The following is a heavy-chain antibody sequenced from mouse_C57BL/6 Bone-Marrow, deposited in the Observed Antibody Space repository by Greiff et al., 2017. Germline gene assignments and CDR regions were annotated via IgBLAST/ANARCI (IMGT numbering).Heavy chain of an antibody. J-gene: IGHJ3*01. CDR1: GFNIKNTY. D-gene: IGHD3-2*02. V-gene: IGHV14-3*01. CDR2: IDPANGNT. CDR3: ARSRTAQATLFAY. Sequence: DVKLVESVAELVRPGASVKLSCTASGFNIKNTYMHWVKQRPEQGLEWIGRIDPANGNTKYAPKFQGKATITADTSSHTYYLQLSSLTSEDTAIYYCARSRTAQATLFAYWGQGTLVTVSA.